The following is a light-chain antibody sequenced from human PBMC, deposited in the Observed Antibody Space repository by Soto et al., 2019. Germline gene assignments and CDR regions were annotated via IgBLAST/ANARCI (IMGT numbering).Light chain of an antibody. V-gene: IGKV3-15*01. J-gene: IGKJ1*01. CDR3: QQYNNWPRT. CDR1: QSVSSN. CDR2: GAS. Sequence: EIVMTQSPDTLSVSPGERATLSCRASQSVSSNLAWYQQKPGQAPRLLIYGASTRATGIPARFSGSGSGTEFTLSISSLQSEDIAVYYCQQYNNWPRTFGQGTKVDIK.